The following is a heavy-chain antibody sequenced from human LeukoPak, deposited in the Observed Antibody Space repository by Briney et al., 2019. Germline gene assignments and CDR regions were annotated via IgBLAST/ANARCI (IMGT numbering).Heavy chain of an antibody. CDR2: ISGSGGST. CDR1: GFTFSNYP. D-gene: IGHD6-13*01. Sequence: GGSLRLSCAASGFTFSNYPMSWVRQTPGTALEWVSAISGSGGSTCYEDSAEGRLTVFRDNSKNTVYLQMSSLRADDTAVYYCAKERVIAAVGTVGFDPWGQGTMVTVSS. J-gene: IGHJ5*02. V-gene: IGHV3-23*01. CDR3: AKERVIAAVGTVGFDP.